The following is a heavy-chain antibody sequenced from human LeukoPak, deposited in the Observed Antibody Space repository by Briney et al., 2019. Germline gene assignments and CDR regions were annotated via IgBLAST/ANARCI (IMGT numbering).Heavy chain of an antibody. J-gene: IGHJ4*02. V-gene: IGHV4-61*01. CDR1: GGSVSSGSYY. Sequence: SETLSLTCTVSGGSVSSGSYYWSWIRQPPGTGLEWIGYIDYSGSTNYNPSLKSRVTISVDTSKNQFSLKLSSVTAADTAVYYCARARVYSSTWSEFDYWGQGTLVTVSS. D-gene: IGHD6-13*01. CDR3: ARARVYSSTWSEFDY. CDR2: IDYSGST.